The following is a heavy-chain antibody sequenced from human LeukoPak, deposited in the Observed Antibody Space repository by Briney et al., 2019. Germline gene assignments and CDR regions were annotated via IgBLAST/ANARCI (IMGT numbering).Heavy chain of an antibody. CDR2: IKSKTDGGTT. CDR3: TTARGGDLQYFQH. J-gene: IGHJ1*01. Sequence: GGALRLSCAASGFTFSNAWMNWVRQAPGKGLEWVGRIKSKTDGGTTDCAAPVKGRFTISRDDSKNTLYLQMNSLKTEDTAVYYCTTARGGDLQYFQHWGQGTLVTVSS. D-gene: IGHD3-16*01. V-gene: IGHV3-15*07. CDR1: GFTFSNAW.